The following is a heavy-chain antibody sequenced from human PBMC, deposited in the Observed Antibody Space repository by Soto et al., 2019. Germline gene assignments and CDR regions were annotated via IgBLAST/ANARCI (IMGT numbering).Heavy chain of an antibody. CDR3: ARDLGISYGDYVY. J-gene: IGHJ4*02. D-gene: IGHD4-17*01. Sequence: EVQLVESGGGLVKPGGSLRLSCAASGFTFSSYSMNWVRQAPGKGLEWVSSISSSSSYIYYADSVKARFTISRDNAKNSLYRQMNSLRAEDTAVYYCARDLGISYGDYVYWGQGTLVTVSS. CDR1: GFTFSSYS. CDR2: ISSSSSYI. V-gene: IGHV3-21*01.